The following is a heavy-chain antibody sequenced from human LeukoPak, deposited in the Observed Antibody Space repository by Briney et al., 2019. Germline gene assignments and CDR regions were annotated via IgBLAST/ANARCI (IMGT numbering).Heavy chain of an antibody. CDR1: GYIFTGYY. V-gene: IGHV1-2*06. J-gene: IGHJ3*02. CDR2: INPNTGGT. D-gene: IGHD5-24*01. CDR3: ARVGDGLNDGFDI. Sequence: ASVKVSRKASGYIFTGYYMNWVRQAPGQGLEWMGRINPNTGGTNYAQNFQGSVTMTRDTSITTVYMELSRLRSDDTAVYYCARVGDGLNDGFDIWGQGTMVTVSS.